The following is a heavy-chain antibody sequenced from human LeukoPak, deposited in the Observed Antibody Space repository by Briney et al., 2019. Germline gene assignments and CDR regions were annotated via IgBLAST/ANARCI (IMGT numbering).Heavy chain of an antibody. D-gene: IGHD2-2*01. CDR2: IYYSGSI. Sequence: PSQSLSPTCTLFGGSLSSLYWRWNRQPPANGLEWIGYIYYSGSINYNPSLESRVTISVDTAKLQFSLRLSSLTAADTAVYYCARTIVVVPAYYSYYWGEGTLVTVSS. CDR3: ARTIVVVPAYYSYY. CDR1: GGSLSSLY. J-gene: IGHJ4*02. V-gene: IGHV4-59*11.